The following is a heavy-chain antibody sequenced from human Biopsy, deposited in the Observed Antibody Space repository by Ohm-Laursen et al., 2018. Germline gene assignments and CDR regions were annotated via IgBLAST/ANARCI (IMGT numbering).Heavy chain of an antibody. V-gene: IGHV4-59*08. CDR2: ISYSRDT. CDR3: AKHGSGWTGDDAFHI. J-gene: IGHJ3*02. D-gene: IGHD6-19*01. CDR1: GGSISGSS. Sequence: GTLSLTCTVSGGSISGSSWSWIRQAPGKGLEWIGCISYSRDTNYNPSLKSRTTISVDTSKNLFSLKLTSVTAADTAVYYCAKHGSGWTGDDAFHIWGQGTMVTVSS.